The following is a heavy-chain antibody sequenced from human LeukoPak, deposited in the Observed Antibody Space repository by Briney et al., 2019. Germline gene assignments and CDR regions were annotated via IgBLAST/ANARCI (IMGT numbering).Heavy chain of an antibody. CDR3: ARGIATRFWYFDL. V-gene: IGHV3-13*04. CDR1: GFTFSNYG. CDR2: IGAAGDT. Sequence: GGSLRLSCAASGFTFSNYGMHWVRQPTGKGLEWASGIGAAGDTYYAGSVKGRFTISRENAKKSMYLQMNGLTAGDTAVYYCARGIATRFWYFDLWGRGTLVTVSS. J-gene: IGHJ2*01.